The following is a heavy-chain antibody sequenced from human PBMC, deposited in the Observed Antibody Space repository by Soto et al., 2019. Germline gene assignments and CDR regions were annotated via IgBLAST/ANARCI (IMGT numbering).Heavy chain of an antibody. CDR3: ARGRQWPIDY. Sequence: PGGSLRLSCAASGFTFSSYSTNWVRQAPGKGLEWVSYISSSRSTIYYADSVRGRFTISRDNAKNSLYLQMNSLRVEDTAVYYCARGRQWPIDYWGQGTLVTVSS. D-gene: IGHD6-19*01. V-gene: IGHV3-48*01. J-gene: IGHJ4*02. CDR2: ISSSRSTI. CDR1: GFTFSSYS.